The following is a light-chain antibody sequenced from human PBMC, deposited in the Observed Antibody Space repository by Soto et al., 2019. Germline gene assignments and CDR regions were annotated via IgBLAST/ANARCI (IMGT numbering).Light chain of an antibody. Sequence: EIVLTQSPDTLSVSPGERATLSFRASQSVSSSYLAWYQQKPGQAPRLLIYGASTRATGIPGTFSGSGSGTEFTLTISSLESEDLAVYYCQQYYTWPSFGPGTRL. CDR3: QQYYTWPS. V-gene: IGKV3-15*01. J-gene: IGKJ5*01. CDR1: QSVSSSY. CDR2: GAS.